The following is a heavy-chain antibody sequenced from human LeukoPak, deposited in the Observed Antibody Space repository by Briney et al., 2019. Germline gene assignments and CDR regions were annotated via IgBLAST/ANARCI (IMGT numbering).Heavy chain of an antibody. J-gene: IGHJ3*02. CDR1: GGSISSGDYY. V-gene: IGHV4-61*08. D-gene: IGHD6-13*01. CDR3: AREGVLAAAVPGAFDI. CDR2: IYYSGST. Sequence: SETLSLTCTVSGGSISSGDYYWSWIRQPPGKGLEWIGYIYYSGSTNYNPSLKSRVTISVDTSKNQFSLKLSSVTAADMAVYYCAREGVLAAAVPGAFDIRGQGTMVTVSS.